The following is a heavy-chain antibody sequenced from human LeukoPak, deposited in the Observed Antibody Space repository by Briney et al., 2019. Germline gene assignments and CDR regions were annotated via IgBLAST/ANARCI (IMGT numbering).Heavy chain of an antibody. CDR1: GFTLSSHW. CDR2: INQDESEK. J-gene: IGHJ4*02. V-gene: IGHV3-7*03. D-gene: IGHD6-6*01. Sequence: GGSLRLSCEASGFTLSSHWMSWVRQAPGKGLEWVAHINQDESEKSYVDSAKGRFTISRDNGKNSLYLQMSSLRVEDTGVYHCAKDSLAARDLVSLYFDYWGQGTLVTVSS. CDR3: AKDSLAARDLVSLYFDY.